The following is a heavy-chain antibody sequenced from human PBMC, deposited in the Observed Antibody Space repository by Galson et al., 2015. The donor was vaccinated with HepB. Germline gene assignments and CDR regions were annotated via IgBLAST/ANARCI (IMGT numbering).Heavy chain of an antibody. Sequence: ETLSLTCTVSSASISSFYWSWIRQSSGKGLEWIGYVSYTGSIKYSPSLKSRVTISIDTSKNQFSLKLSSVTAADTAVYYCARQKGSLMPFDYWGQGTLVTVSS. CDR1: SASISSFY. J-gene: IGHJ4*02. V-gene: IGHV4-59*08. CDR2: VSYTGSI. D-gene: IGHD2-15*01. CDR3: ARQKGSLMPFDY.